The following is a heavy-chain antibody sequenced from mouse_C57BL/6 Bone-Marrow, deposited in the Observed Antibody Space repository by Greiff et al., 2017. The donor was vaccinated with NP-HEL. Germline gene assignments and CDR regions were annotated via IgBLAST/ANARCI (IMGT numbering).Heavy chain of an antibody. CDR3: ARENYYYGGSWY. CDR2: IYPRSGNT. J-gene: IGHJ2*01. CDR1: GYTFTSYG. D-gene: IGHD1-1*01. Sequence: VQLQQSGAELARPGASVKLSCKASGYTFTSYGISWVKQSPGQGLEWIGEIYPRSGNTYYNEKFKGKATLTADNSSSIAYMELRSVTSEDSAVYFCARENYYYGGSWYWGQVTTLTVAS. V-gene: IGHV1-81*01.